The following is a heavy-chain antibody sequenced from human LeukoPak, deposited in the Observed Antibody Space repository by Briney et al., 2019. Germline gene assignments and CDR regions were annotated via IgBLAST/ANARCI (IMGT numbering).Heavy chain of an antibody. Sequence: ASVKVSCKASGGTFSSYAISWVRQAPGQGLEWMGWISAYNGNTNYAQKLQGRVTMTTDTSTSTAYMELRNLRSDATAVYYCARGGPAARLITFGGVTDYWGQGTLVTVSS. CDR1: GGTFSSYA. J-gene: IGHJ4*02. CDR3: ARGGPAARLITFGGVTDY. V-gene: IGHV1-18*01. CDR2: ISAYNGNT. D-gene: IGHD3-16*01.